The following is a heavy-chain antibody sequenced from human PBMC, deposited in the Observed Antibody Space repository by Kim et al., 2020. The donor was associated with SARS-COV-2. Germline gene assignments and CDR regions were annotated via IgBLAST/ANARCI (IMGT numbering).Heavy chain of an antibody. J-gene: IGHJ4*02. V-gene: IGHV3-74*01. Sequence: SVKRRFTISRDNAKNTLYLQMNGLTNEDTAVYYCAKDGVYDSGGFQAFFGSWGQGSRVTGSS. D-gene: IGHD3-22*01. CDR3: AKDGVYDSGGFQAFFGS.